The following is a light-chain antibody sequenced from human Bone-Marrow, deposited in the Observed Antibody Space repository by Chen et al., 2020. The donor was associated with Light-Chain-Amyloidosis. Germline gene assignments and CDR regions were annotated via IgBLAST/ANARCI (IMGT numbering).Light chain of an antibody. CDR1: SSDVGTYKY. Sequence: QSALTQPASVSGSPGQSITISCTGTSSDVGTYKYVSWFQHYPGNAPKLLIYEVSNRPSGVSNRFSGSKSGNTASLSISGRRAEDEADYYCTSYTPSYTWVFGGGTKVTV. J-gene: IGLJ3*02. V-gene: IGLV2-14*01. CDR3: TSYTPSYTWV. CDR2: EVS.